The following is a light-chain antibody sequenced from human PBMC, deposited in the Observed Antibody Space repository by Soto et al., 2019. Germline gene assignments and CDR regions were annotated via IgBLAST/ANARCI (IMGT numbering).Light chain of an antibody. CDR1: SSDVGGYNY. J-gene: IGLJ1*01. Sequence: QSALTQPASVSGSPGQSITISCTGTSSDVGGYNYVSWYQQHPGKAPKLMIYDVSNRLSGVSNRFSGSKSGNTASLTISGLQAEDEADYYCSSYTSSSTLYVFGTGTKVPVL. V-gene: IGLV2-14*01. CDR3: SSYTSSSTLYV. CDR2: DVS.